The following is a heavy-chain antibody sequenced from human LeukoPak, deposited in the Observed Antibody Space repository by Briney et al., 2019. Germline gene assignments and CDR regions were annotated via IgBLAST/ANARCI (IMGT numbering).Heavy chain of an antibody. D-gene: IGHD4-17*01. J-gene: IGHJ4*02. Sequence: GGSLRLSCAASGFTFSSYAMSWIRQAPGKGLEWVSYISSSGSTIYYADSVKGRFTISRDNAKNSLYLQMNSLRAEDTAVYYCTTDQSGYGDYIWGQGTLVTVSS. V-gene: IGHV3-11*01. CDR2: ISSSGSTI. CDR1: GFTFSSYA. CDR3: TTDQSGYGDYI.